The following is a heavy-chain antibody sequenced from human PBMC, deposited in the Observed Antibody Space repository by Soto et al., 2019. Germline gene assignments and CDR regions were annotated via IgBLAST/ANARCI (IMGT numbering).Heavy chain of an antibody. J-gene: IGHJ3*01. CDR3: ARGLYSTNAFDV. V-gene: IGHV4-34*01. Sequence: KSSETLSLTCAVYGGSFTGFYWTWVRQPPGKGPEWLGEISHSGTTNFNPSLKSRVTLSVDRLRNQFSLTLTSVTAADTAVYYCARGLYSTNAFDVWGQGTMVTVSS. CDR2: ISHSGTT. D-gene: IGHD1-26*01. CDR1: GGSFTGFY.